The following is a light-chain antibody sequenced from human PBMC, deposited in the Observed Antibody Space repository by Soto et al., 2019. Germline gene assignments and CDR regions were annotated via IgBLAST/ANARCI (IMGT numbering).Light chain of an antibody. CDR3: QQAFSAEWT. Sequence: IQMTQSPSSLSASVGDRVSITCRASQGIGTFLNWYQQKPGEAPNLLIHTSFTLYSGVPSRFSGTGSGTDFTLTISSLQPEDFATYFCQQAFSAEWTFGQGTKGGYQ. CDR1: QGIGTF. V-gene: IGKV1-39*01. J-gene: IGKJ1*01. CDR2: TSF.